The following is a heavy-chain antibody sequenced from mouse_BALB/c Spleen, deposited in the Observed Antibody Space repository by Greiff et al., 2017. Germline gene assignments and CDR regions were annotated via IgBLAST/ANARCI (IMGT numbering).Heavy chain of an antibody. J-gene: IGHJ4*01. CDR2: INPSSGYT. V-gene: IGHV1-4*02. CDR1: GYTFTSYT. CDR3: ARSDYYYAMDY. Sequence: LVESAAELARPGASVKMSCKASGYTFTSYTMHWVKQRPGQGLEWIGYINPSSGYTEYNQKFKDKTTLTADKSSSTAYMQLSSLTSEDSAVYYCARSDYYYAMDYWGQGTSVTVSS. D-gene: IGHD2-4*01.